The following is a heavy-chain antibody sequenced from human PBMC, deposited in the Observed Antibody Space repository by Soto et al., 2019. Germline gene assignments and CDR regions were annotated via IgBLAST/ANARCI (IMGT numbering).Heavy chain of an antibody. CDR1: GYTFTSYY. D-gene: IGHD2-2*02. V-gene: IGHV1-46*01. CDR3: AREETEYCISSSCYSNWFDP. CDR2: INPSGGST. Sequence: QVQLVQSGAEVKKPGASVKVSCKASGYTFTSYYMHWVRQAPGQGLEWMGIINPSGGSTSYAQKFQGRVNMTRDTSTSTVYMELSSLRSEDTAVYYCAREETEYCISSSCYSNWFDPWGQGTLVTVSS. J-gene: IGHJ5*02.